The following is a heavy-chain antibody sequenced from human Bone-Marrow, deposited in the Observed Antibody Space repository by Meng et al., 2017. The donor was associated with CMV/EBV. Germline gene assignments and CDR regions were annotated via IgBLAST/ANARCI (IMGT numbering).Heavy chain of an antibody. CDR2: IWYDGSNK. J-gene: IGHJ4*02. D-gene: IGHD3-16*01. V-gene: IGHV3-33*01. Sequence: GESLKISCAASGFTFSSYGMHWVRQAPGKGLEWVAVIWYDGSNKYYADSVKGRFTISRDNSKNTLYLQMNSLRAEDTAVYYCARDGLGDFEDYWGQGTLVTVSS. CDR3: ARDGLGDFEDY. CDR1: GFTFSSYG.